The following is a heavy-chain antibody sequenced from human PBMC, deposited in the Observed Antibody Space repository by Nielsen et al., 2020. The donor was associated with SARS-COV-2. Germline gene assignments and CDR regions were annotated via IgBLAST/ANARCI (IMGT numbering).Heavy chain of an antibody. V-gene: IGHV3-74*01. CDR3: VGDTGGRWGEL. CDR1: GFTFSSHW. Sequence: GGSLRLSCVASGFTFSSHWMHWVRQVPGKRLLWLSRINNDGSSTSYADSVKGRFTISRDNAKNTLWLEMNSLRVDDTAVYYCVGDTGGRWGELWGQGTLVTVSS. D-gene: IGHD2-15*01. J-gene: IGHJ4*02. CDR2: INNDGSST.